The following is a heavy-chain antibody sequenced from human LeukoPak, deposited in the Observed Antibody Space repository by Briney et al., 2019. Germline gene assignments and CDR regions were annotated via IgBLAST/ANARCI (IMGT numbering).Heavy chain of an antibody. Sequence: PSETLSLTCTVSGGSISSGGYYWSWIRQHPGKGLEWIGYIYYSGSTYYNPSLKSRVTISVDTSKNQFSLKLSSVTAADTAVYYCARGGPYYYDSSGYFERYYFDYWGQGTLVTVSS. J-gene: IGHJ4*02. CDR2: IYYSGST. D-gene: IGHD3-22*01. CDR3: ARGGPYYYDSSGYFERYYFDY. V-gene: IGHV4-31*03. CDR1: GGSISSGGYY.